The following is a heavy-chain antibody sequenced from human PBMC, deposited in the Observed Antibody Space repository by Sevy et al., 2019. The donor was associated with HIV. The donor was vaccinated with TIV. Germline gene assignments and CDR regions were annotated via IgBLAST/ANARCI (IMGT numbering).Heavy chain of an antibody. D-gene: IGHD3-10*01. V-gene: IGHV3-23*01. CDR2: ISRTGGNT. CDR3: VKEGRDDFNPYLDF. J-gene: IGHJ4*02. CDR1: GFTFGSYM. Sequence: GVSLRLSCAGSGFTFGSYMMNWVRQAPGRGLEWMSRISRTGGNTEYGHPAKGRLTISRDNSKHTVYLQMKDLRAEDTALYYCVKEGRDDFNPYLDFWGQGILVTVSS.